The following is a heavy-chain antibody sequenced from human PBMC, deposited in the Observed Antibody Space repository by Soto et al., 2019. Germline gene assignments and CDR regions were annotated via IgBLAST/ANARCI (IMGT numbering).Heavy chain of an antibody. V-gene: IGHV4-59*01. J-gene: IGHJ4*02. D-gene: IGHD4-17*01. Sequence: SETLSLTCTVSGGSISSYYWSWIRQPPGKGLEWIGYIYYSGSTNYNPSLKSRVTISVDTSKNQFSLKLSSVTAADTAVYYCARQDYGDYYFDYWGQGTLVTFSS. CDR1: GGSISSYY. CDR2: IYYSGST. CDR3: ARQDYGDYYFDY.